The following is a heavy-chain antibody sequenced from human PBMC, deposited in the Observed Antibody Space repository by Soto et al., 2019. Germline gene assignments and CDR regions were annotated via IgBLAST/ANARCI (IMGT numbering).Heavy chain of an antibody. D-gene: IGHD6-13*01. Sequence: ASVKVSCKVSGYTLTELSMHWVRQAPGKGLEWMGGFDPEDGETIYAQKFQGRVTMTEDTSTDTAYMELSSLRSEDTAVYYCATNSGPYSSSWYFLGYWGQRTLVTVSS. CDR1: GYTLTELS. V-gene: IGHV1-24*01. CDR3: ATNSGPYSSSWYFLGY. CDR2: FDPEDGET. J-gene: IGHJ4*02.